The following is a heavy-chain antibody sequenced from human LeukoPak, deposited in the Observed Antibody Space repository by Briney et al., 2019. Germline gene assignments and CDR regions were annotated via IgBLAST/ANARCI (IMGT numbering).Heavy chain of an antibody. J-gene: IGHJ3*02. CDR2: IKHDGST. Sequence: SETLSLTCTVYGASFSNYYWTWIRQPPGKALEWIGEIKHDGSTKYNSALKSRVTISIDTSKNQFSLKLSSVTAADTDVYYCARPMITFGGVIVNDAFDIWGQGTMVTVSS. D-gene: IGHD3-16*02. CDR1: GASFSNYY. V-gene: IGHV4-34*01. CDR3: ARPMITFGGVIVNDAFDI.